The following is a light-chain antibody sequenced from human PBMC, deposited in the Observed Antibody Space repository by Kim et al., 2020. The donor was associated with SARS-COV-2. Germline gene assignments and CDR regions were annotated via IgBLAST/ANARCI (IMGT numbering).Light chain of an antibody. Sequence: DIQMTQSPSTLSASVGDRVTITCRASQSISNWLAWYQQKPGKAPKLLISTASSLQSGVTSRFSGSGSGTEFTLTISRLHPDDFANYYRQQHYDYPWTFGQGTKVDIK. CDR1: QSISNW. CDR3: QQHYDYPWT. J-gene: IGKJ1*01. CDR2: TAS. V-gene: IGKV1-5*03.